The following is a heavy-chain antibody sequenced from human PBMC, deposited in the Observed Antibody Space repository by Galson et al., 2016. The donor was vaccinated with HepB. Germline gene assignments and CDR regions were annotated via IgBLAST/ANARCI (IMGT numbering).Heavy chain of an antibody. CDR3: ATVGGSSYGARNDGFDI. D-gene: IGHD5-18*01. J-gene: IGHJ3*02. CDR2: FYRGGNT. Sequence: SLRLSCATVGLPVSDEYMTWVRLVPGKGLEWVSLFYRGGNTYYADSVKGRFTGWRDESKKTIYLQMNYLSAADTAVYYCATVGGSSYGARNDGFDIWGHGTMVTVAS. CDR1: GLPVSDEY. V-gene: IGHV3-53*01.